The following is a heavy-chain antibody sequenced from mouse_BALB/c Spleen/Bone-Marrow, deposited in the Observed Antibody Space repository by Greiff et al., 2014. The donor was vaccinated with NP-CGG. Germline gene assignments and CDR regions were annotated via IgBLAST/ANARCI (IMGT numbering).Heavy chain of an antibody. CDR2: IYPGGGYT. V-gene: IGHV1-63*02. CDR3: ARGYGSSSYDTDY. D-gene: IGHD1-1*01. Sequence: VKLVESGAELVRPGTSVKMSCKAAGYTLTNYWIGWVKQRPGHGLEWIGDIYPGGGYTNYNEKFKGKATLTAGTSSSTAYMQLSSLTSEDSAIYYCARGYGSSSYDTDYWGQGTSVTVSS. J-gene: IGHJ4*01. CDR1: GYTLTNYW.